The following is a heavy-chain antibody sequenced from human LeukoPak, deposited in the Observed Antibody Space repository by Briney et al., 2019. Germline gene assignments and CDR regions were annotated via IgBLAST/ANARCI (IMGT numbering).Heavy chain of an antibody. CDR1: GYTFTIYD. Sequence: ASVTVSCTSSGYTFTIYDINWVRQATGQGLEWMGWMNPNSGNTGYAQKFQGRVTMTRNTSISTAYMELSSLRSEDTAVYYCARTSIHYYYYMDVWGKGTTVTVSS. CDR3: ARTSIHYYYYMDV. D-gene: IGHD2-2*02. CDR2: MNPNSGNT. V-gene: IGHV1-8*01. J-gene: IGHJ6*03.